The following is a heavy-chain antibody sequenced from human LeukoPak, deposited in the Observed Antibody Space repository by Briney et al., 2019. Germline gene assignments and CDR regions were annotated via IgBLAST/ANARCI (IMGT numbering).Heavy chain of an antibody. D-gene: IGHD2-2*01. J-gene: IGHJ4*02. CDR3: AKSGVVVPAAITLDY. CDR1: GFTVSSNY. V-gene: IGHV3-23*01. CDR2: ISGSGGST. Sequence: GGSLRLSCAASGFTVSSNYMNWVRQAPGKGLEWVSAISGSGGSTYYADSVKGRFTISRDNSKNTLYLQMNSLRAEDTAVYYCAKSGVVVPAAITLDYWGQGTLVTVSS.